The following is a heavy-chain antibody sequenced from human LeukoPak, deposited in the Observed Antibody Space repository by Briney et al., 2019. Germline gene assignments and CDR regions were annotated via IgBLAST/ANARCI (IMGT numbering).Heavy chain of an antibody. V-gene: IGHV3-23*01. CDR1: GFTFRSYA. J-gene: IGHJ6*02. CDR3: AKDSTDLLWFGELSIGGMDV. D-gene: IGHD3-10*01. Sequence: GSLRLSCGTSGFTFRSYAMSWVRQAPGKGLDWVSGISGTGGSTYYADSVKGRFTVSRDNSKNTLYLQMKSLRVEDTAVYYCAKDSTDLLWFGELSIGGMDVWGQGTTVTVSS. CDR2: ISGTGGST.